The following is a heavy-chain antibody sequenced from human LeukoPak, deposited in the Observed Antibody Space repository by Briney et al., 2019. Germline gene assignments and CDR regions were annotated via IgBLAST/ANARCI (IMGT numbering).Heavy chain of an antibody. Sequence: GASVKVSCKVSGYTLTELSMHWVRQAPGKGLEWMRGFDPEDGETIYAQKFQGRVTMTEDTSTDTAYMELSSLRSEDTAVYYCATDLGSGSYYNARYGMDVWGQGTTVTVSS. J-gene: IGHJ6*02. CDR3: ATDLGSGSYYNARYGMDV. V-gene: IGHV1-24*01. CDR1: GYTLTELS. CDR2: FDPEDGET. D-gene: IGHD3-10*01.